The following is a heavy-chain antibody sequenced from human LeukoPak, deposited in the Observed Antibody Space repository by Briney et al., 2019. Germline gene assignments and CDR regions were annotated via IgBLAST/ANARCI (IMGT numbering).Heavy chain of an antibody. V-gene: IGHV1-69*13. CDR3: AADRAYDFWSGLPPYGMDV. D-gene: IGHD3-3*01. J-gene: IGHJ6*02. Sequence: GASVKVSCKASGGTFSSYAISWVRQAPGQGLEWMGGIIPIFGTANYAQKFQGRVTITADESTSTAYMELSSLRSEDTAVYYCAADRAYDFWSGLPPYGMDVWGQGTTVTVSS. CDR2: IIPIFGTA. CDR1: GGTFSSYA.